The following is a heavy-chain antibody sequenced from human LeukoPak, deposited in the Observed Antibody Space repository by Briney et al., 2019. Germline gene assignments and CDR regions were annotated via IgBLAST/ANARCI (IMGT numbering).Heavy chain of an antibody. D-gene: IGHD3-3*02. CDR2: INPNSGGT. V-gene: IGHV1-2*02. Sequence: ASVKVSCKSSGYTFTGYYMHWVRQAPGQGLEWMGWINPNSGGTNYAQKFQGRVTMTRDTSISTAYMELSRLRSDDTAVYYCARDLESSNFPGNGYYYGMDVWGQGTTVTVSS. CDR1: GYTFTGYY. CDR3: ARDLESSNFPGNGYYYGMDV. J-gene: IGHJ6*02.